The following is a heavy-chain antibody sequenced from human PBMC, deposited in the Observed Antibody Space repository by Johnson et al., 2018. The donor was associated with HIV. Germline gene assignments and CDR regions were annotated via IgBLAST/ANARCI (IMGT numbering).Heavy chain of an antibody. D-gene: IGHD3-16*01. CDR2: IKSKTDGGTT. V-gene: IGHV3-15*01. Sequence: VQLVESGGGLVKPGGSLRLSCAASGFTFSNAWMSWVRQAPGKGLEWVGRIKSKTDGGTTDYAAPVKGRFTISRDDSKNTLYLQMNSLKTEDTAVYYCARSGRIHNNGGYWGGAFDIWGQGTMVTVSS. J-gene: IGHJ3*02. CDR1: GFTFSNAW. CDR3: ARSGRIHNNGGYWGGAFDI.